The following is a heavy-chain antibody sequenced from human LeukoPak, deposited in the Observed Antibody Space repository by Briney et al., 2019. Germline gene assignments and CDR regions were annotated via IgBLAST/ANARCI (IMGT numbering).Heavy chain of an antibody. Sequence: GGYLRLYCAASGFTFSSYAMSWVRQAPGKGLEWVSAISGSGGSTYYADYVKGRFTISRDNSKNTLYLQMNSLRAEDTAVYYCAKHSGSYLEALVYWGQGTLVTVSS. CDR1: GFTFSSYA. D-gene: IGHD1-26*01. J-gene: IGHJ4*02. V-gene: IGHV3-23*01. CDR2: ISGSGGST. CDR3: AKHSGSYLEALVY.